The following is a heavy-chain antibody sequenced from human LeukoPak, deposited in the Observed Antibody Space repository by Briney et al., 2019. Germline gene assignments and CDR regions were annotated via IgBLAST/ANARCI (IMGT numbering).Heavy chain of an antibody. J-gene: IGHJ4*02. CDR2: INHSGST. Sequence: PSETLSLTCAVYGGSFSGYYWSWIRQPPGKGLEWIGEINHSGSTNYNPSLKSRVTISVDTSKNQFSLKLCSVTAADTAVYYCARGTIDIVVVPAAIIPFDYWGQGTLVTVSS. D-gene: IGHD2-2*01. CDR3: ARGTIDIVVVPAAIIPFDY. V-gene: IGHV4-34*01. CDR1: GGSFSGYY.